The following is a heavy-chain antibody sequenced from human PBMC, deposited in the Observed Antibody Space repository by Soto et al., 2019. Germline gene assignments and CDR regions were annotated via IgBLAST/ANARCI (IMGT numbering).Heavy chain of an antibody. J-gene: IGHJ4*02. CDR1: GGTFSSYA. CDR3: ARGAHYYYDSSGSRPIFDY. Sequence: ASVKVSCKASGGTFSSYAISWVRQAPGQGLEWMGGIIPIFGTANYAQKFQGRVTITADESTSTAYMELSSLRSEDTAVYYCARGAHYYYDSSGSRPIFDYWGQGTLVTVSS. CDR2: IIPIFGTA. V-gene: IGHV1-69*13. D-gene: IGHD3-22*01.